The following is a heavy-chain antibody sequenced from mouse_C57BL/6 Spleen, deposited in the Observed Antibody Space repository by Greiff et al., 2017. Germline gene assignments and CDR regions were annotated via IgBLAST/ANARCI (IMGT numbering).Heavy chain of an antibody. V-gene: IGHV2-2*01. CDR3: ARNGYYGSSYSYYAMDY. CDR1: GFSLTSYG. Sequence: VQRVESGPGLVQPSQSLSITCTVSGFSLTSYGVHWVRQSPGKGLEWLGVIWSGGSTDYNAAFISRLSISKDNSKSQVFFKMNSLQADDTAIYYCARNGYYGSSYSYYAMDYWGQGASVTVSS. D-gene: IGHD1-1*01. CDR2: IWSGGST. J-gene: IGHJ4*01.